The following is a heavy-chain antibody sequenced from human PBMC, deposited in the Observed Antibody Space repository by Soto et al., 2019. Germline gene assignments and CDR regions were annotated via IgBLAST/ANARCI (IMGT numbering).Heavy chain of an antibody. CDR1: GFTFSSYA. CDR3: AKENGYSSSWFEFDY. V-gene: IGHV3-23*01. D-gene: IGHD6-13*01. Sequence: EVQLLESGRGLVQPGGSLRLSCAASGFTFSSYAMSWVRQAPGKGLEWVSAISGSGGSTYYADSVKGRFTISRDNSKNTLYLQMNSLRAEDTAVYSCAKENGYSSSWFEFDYWGQGTLVTVSS. J-gene: IGHJ4*02. CDR2: ISGSGGST.